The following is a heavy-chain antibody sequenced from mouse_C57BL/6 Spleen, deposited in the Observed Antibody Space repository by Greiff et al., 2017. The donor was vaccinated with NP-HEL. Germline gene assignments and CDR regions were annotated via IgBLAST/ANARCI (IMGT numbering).Heavy chain of an antibody. CDR2: IDPSDSYT. J-gene: IGHJ4*01. V-gene: IGHV1-69*01. CDR1: GYTFTSYW. CDR3: ARPSMITSPYYAMDY. D-gene: IGHD2-4*01. Sequence: QVQLQQPGAELVMPGASVKLSCKASGYTFTSYWMHWVKQRPGQGLEWIGEIDPSDSYTNYNQKFKGKSTLTVDESSSTAYMQLSSLTSEDSAVYYCARPSMITSPYYAMDYWGQGTSVTVSS.